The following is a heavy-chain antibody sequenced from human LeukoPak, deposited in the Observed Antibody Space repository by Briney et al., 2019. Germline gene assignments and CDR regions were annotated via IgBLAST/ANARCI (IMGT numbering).Heavy chain of an antibody. V-gene: IGHV1-3*01. CDR3: ARTSGSSAFDAFDI. D-gene: IGHD1-26*01. CDR2: INADDGNT. CDR1: GYIFTTYA. J-gene: IGHJ3*02. Sequence: ASVKVSCKTSGYIFTTYAIHWVRQAPGRGLEWMGLINADDGNTRYSQRFQGGVTITRDTSANTAYMELSSLRFEDTAVYYCARTSGSSAFDAFDIWGQGTMVTVSS.